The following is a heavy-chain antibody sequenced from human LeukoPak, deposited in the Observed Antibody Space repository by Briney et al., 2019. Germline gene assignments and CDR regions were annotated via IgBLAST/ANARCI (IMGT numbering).Heavy chain of an antibody. Sequence: PSETLSLTCAVSGGSISSYYWSWIRQPPGKGLEWIGFFYYSGSTNYNPSLKSRVTISVDTSKNQFSLKLSSVTAADTAVYYCARHSRSRYSGNENAFDIWGQGTMVTVSS. J-gene: IGHJ3*02. CDR3: ARHSRSRYSGNENAFDI. CDR2: FYYSGST. V-gene: IGHV4-59*08. D-gene: IGHD5-12*01. CDR1: GGSISSYY.